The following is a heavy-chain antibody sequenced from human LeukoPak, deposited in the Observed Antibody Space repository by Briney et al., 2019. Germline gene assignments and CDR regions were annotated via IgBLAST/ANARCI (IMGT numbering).Heavy chain of an antibody. CDR3: AKDTSTTFDAFDI. CDR2: ISWNSGSI. D-gene: IGHD2-2*01. V-gene: IGHV3-9*03. CDR1: GFTFDDYA. J-gene: IGHJ3*02. Sequence: GGSLRLSCAASGFTFDDYAMHWVRQAPGKGLEWVSGISWNSGSIGYADSVKGRFTISRDNAKNSLYLQMNSLRAEDMALYYCAKDTSTTFDAFDIWGQGTMVTVSS.